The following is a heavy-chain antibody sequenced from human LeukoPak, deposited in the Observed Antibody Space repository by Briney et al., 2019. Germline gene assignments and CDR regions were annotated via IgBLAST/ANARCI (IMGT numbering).Heavy chain of an antibody. CDR1: GFTVSSNY. V-gene: IGHV3-53*01. J-gene: IGHJ5*02. D-gene: IGHD3-16*01. CDR3: ARDRRETMITFGGVMTAGWFDP. CDR2: IYSGGST. Sequence: HPGGSLRLSCAASGFTVSSNYMSWARQARGKGLEWVSVIYSGGSTYYADPVKGRFTISRDNSKNTLYLQMNSLRAEDTAVYYCARDRRETMITFGGVMTAGWFDPWGQGTLVTVSS.